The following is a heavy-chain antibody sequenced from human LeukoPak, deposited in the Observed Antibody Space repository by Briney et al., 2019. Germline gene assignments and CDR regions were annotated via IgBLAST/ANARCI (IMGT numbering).Heavy chain of an antibody. Sequence: ASVKVSRKASGYTFTSNYIHWVRQAPGQGLEWMGMIHPRDGSTSYAQKFQGRVTVTRDTSTSTVHMELSGLRSEDTAVYYCARDQDGFDYWGQGTLVTVSS. J-gene: IGHJ4*02. CDR2: IHPRDGST. CDR1: GYTFTSNY. D-gene: IGHD5-24*01. V-gene: IGHV1-46*01. CDR3: ARDQDGFDY.